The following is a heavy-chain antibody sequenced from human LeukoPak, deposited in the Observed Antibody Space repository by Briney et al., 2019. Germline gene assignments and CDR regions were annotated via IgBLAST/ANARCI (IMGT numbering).Heavy chain of an antibody. J-gene: IGHJ4*02. D-gene: IGHD6-19*01. CDR1: GGSISSYY. CDR2: IYYSGST. Sequence: PSETLSLTCTVSGGSISSYYWSWIRQPPGKGLEWIGYIYYSGSTNYNPSLKSRVTISVDTSKNQFSLKLSSVTAADTAVYYCARVQGSGWFDYWGQGTLVTVSS. CDR3: ARVQGSGWFDY. V-gene: IGHV4-59*01.